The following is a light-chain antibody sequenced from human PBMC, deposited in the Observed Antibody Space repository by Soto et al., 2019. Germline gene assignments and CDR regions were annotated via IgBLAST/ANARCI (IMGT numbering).Light chain of an antibody. Sequence: QSALTQPPSASGSPGQSVTISCTGTSIDVGAYNYVSWYQQYPGKAPKLMIYEVTNRPSGVPDRFSGSKSGKTASLTVSGLQPEDEADYYCTSYAGSNIWVFGGGTKLTVL. V-gene: IGLV2-8*01. J-gene: IGLJ3*02. CDR1: SIDVGAYNY. CDR2: EVT. CDR3: TSYAGSNIWV.